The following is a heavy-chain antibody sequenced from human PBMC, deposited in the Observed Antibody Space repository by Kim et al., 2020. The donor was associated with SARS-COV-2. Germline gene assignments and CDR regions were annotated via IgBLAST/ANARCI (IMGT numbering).Heavy chain of an antibody. CDR3: AREAGPGIARFDP. D-gene: IGHD6-13*01. Sequence: PSLKGRVTISVDTSKNQFPLWLCSVTAADTAVYYCAREAGPGIARFDPWGQGTLVTVSS. V-gene: IGHV4-39*06. J-gene: IGHJ5*02.